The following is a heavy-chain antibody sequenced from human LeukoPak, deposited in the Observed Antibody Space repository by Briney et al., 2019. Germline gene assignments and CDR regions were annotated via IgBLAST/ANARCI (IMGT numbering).Heavy chain of an antibody. D-gene: IGHD2-21*02. CDR3: AKDPCGGDCYSFDY. CDR1: GFTFSSYG. CDR2: VSFDGSNK. J-gene: IGHJ4*02. V-gene: IGHV3-30*18. Sequence: PGGSLRLSCAASGFTFSSYGMHWVRQAPGKGLEWVAVVSFDGSNKYYADSVKGRFTISRDNSKNTLYLQMNSLRAEDTAVYYCAKDPCGGDCYSFDYRGQGTLVTVSS.